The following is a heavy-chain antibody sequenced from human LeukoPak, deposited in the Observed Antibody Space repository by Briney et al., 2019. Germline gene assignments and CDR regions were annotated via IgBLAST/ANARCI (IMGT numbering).Heavy chain of an antibody. Sequence: SETLSLTCAVSGYSISSGYYWGWIRQPPGKGLVWIGSIYDSGSTYYNPSLKSRVTISVDTSKNQFSLELSSVTAADTAVYYCQRGYSYGSFDYWGQGTLVTVSS. J-gene: IGHJ4*02. V-gene: IGHV4-38-2*01. CDR3: QRGYSYGSFDY. D-gene: IGHD5-18*01. CDR1: GYSISSGYY. CDR2: IYDSGST.